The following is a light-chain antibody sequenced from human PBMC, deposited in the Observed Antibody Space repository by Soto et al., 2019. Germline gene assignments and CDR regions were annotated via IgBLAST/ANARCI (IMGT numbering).Light chain of an antibody. Sequence: QSVLTQPRSVSGSPGQSVTISCTGTSSYVGGYNYVSWYQQHPGKAPKLMIYDVSKRPSGVPDRFSGSKSGNTASLTISGLQAEDEADYYCCSYAGSYTLRVFGGGTKLTV. CDR1: SSYVGGYNY. J-gene: IGLJ2*01. V-gene: IGLV2-11*01. CDR2: DVS. CDR3: CSYAGSYTLRV.